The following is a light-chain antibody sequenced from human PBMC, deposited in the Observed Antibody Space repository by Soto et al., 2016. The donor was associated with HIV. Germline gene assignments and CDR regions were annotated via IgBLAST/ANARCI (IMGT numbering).Light chain of an antibody. Sequence: SYELTQPPPVSVSPGQTARITCSGDLLAKKYARWFQQKPGQAPVLVIYKDSERPSEIPERFSGSTSGTTVTLTISGAQVEDEADYYCYSTSDNSGVFGGGTKLTVL. J-gene: IGLJ3*02. CDR2: KDS. V-gene: IGLV3-27*01. CDR1: LLAKKY. CDR3: YSTSDNSGV.